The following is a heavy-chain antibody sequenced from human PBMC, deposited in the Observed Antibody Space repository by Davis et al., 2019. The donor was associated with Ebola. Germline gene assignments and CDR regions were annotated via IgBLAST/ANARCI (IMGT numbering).Heavy chain of an antibody. CDR3: ARGGSGWRFEY. CDR1: GFTFSNYA. V-gene: IGHV3-64*01. CDR2: ISTSGGST. J-gene: IGHJ4*02. Sequence: GESLKISCAASGFTFSNYALHWVRQAPGKGLEYVSLISTSGGSTYYANSVKGRFTISRDNSKNTLYLQMGSLRAEDMAVYYCARGGSGWRFEYWGQGTLVTVSS. D-gene: IGHD6-19*01.